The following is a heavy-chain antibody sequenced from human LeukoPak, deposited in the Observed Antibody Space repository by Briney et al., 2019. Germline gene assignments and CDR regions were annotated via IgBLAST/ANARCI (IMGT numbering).Heavy chain of an antibody. CDR2: ISYDGSNK. Sequence: GGSLRLSCAASGFTFSSYGMHWVRQAPGKGLEWVAVISYDGSNKYYADSVKGRFTISRDNSKNTLYLQMNSLRAEDTAVYYCARARDPNSGSWFSDSWGQGTLVTVSS. V-gene: IGHV3-30*03. J-gene: IGHJ4*02. CDR3: ARARDPNSGSWFSDS. D-gene: IGHD6-13*01. CDR1: GFTFSSYG.